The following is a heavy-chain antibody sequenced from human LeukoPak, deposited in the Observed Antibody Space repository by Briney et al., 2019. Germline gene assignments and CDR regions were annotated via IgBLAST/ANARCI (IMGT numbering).Heavy chain of an antibody. CDR3: ARMESDYYYYYGMDV. CDR1: GFTFSSYG. Sequence: PGGSLRLSCAASGFTFSSYGMHWVRQAPGKGPEWVAVIWYDGSNKYYADSVKGRFTISRDNSKNTLYLQMNSLRAEDTAVYYCARMESDYYYYYGMDVWGQGTTVTVSS. V-gene: IGHV3-33*01. J-gene: IGHJ6*02. D-gene: IGHD1-1*01. CDR2: IWYDGSNK.